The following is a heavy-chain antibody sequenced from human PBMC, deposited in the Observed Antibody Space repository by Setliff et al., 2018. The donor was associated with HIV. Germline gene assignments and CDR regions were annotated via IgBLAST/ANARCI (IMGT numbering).Heavy chain of an antibody. V-gene: IGHV5-51*01. CDR1: QYTFTTYW. CDR3: VRLNRGSTWSIASDRGFFDP. D-gene: IGHD3-10*01. J-gene: IGHJ5*02. Sequence: GESLKISCKGSQYTFTTYWIGWVRQVPGRGLEWMALIYPSDSNIYYNPSFQGQVTISADTSLKTAHLQWSSLKASDTATYFCVRLNRGSTWSIASDRGFFDPWGQGTLVTVSS. CDR2: IYPSDSNI.